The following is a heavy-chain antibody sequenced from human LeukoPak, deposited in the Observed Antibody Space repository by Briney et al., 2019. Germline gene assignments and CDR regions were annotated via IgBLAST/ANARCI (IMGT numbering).Heavy chain of an antibody. Sequence: GGSLRLSCAASGFTFSSYDMHWVRQATGKGLEWVSVIGTAGDTYYPGSVKGRFTISRENAKNSLYLQMNSLRAGDTAVYYCAREAKYYYDSSGYCRAFDIWGQGTMVTVSS. J-gene: IGHJ3*02. V-gene: IGHV3-13*01. D-gene: IGHD3-22*01. CDR3: AREAKYYYDSSGYCRAFDI. CDR2: IGTAGDT. CDR1: GFTFSSYD.